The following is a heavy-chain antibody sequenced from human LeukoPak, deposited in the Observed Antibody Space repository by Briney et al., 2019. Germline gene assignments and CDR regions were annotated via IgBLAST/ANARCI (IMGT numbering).Heavy chain of an antibody. V-gene: IGHV3-7*01. CDR3: ARGWKYRSGYTVTELGSGYFDY. D-gene: IGHD3-3*01. CDR2: IKQDGSEK. J-gene: IGHJ4*02. CDR1: GFTFSSYW. Sequence: GGSLRLSCAASGFTFSSYWMSWVRQAPGKGLEWVANIKQDGSEKYYVDSVKGRFTISRDNAKNSLYLQMNSLRAEDTAVYYCARGWKYRSGYTVTELGSGYFDYWGQGTLVTVSS.